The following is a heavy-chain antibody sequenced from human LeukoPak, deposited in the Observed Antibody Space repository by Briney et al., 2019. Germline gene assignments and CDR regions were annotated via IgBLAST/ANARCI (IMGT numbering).Heavy chain of an antibody. CDR2: ISSSSSYI. Sequence: GGSLRLSCAASGFTFSSYSMNWVRQAPGKGLEWVSSISSSSSYIYYADSVKGRFTISRDNAKNSLYLQMNSLRAEDTAVYYCARDTSYCGGDCYPNWFDPWGQGTLVTVSS. CDR3: ARDTSYCGGDCYPNWFDP. CDR1: GFTFSSYS. J-gene: IGHJ5*02. D-gene: IGHD2-21*02. V-gene: IGHV3-21*01.